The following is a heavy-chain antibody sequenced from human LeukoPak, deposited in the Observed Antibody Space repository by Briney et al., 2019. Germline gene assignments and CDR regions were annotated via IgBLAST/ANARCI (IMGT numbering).Heavy chain of an antibody. CDR2: IYYSGST. D-gene: IGHD6-19*01. CDR1: GGSISSSSYY. Sequence: SETLPLTCTVSGGSISSSSYYWGWIRQPPGKGLEWIGSIYYSGSTYYNPSLKSRVTISVDTAKNQFSLKLSSVTAADTAVYYCARRHSSGWGYYYYYMDVWGKGTTVTISS. J-gene: IGHJ6*03. V-gene: IGHV4-39*07. CDR3: ARRHSSGWGYYYYYMDV.